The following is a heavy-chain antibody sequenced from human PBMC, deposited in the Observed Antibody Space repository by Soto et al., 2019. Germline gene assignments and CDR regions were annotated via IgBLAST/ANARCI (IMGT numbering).Heavy chain of an antibody. V-gene: IGHV2-5*02. J-gene: IGHJ6*02. CDR2: IYWDDDK. CDR3: AHSTSTRHYDFWSGPRPDV. D-gene: IGHD3-3*01. CDR1: GFSLSTSGVG. Sequence: QITLKESGPTLVKPTQTLTLTCTFSGFSLSTSGVGVGWIRQPPGKALEWLALIYWDDDKRYSPSLKSRLTITTHTSKTQVVLTMTNMDPADTATYYCAHSTSTRHYDFWSGPRPDVWGQGTTVTVSS.